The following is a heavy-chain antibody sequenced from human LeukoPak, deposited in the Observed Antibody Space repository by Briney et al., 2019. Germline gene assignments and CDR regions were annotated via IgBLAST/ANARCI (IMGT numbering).Heavy chain of an antibody. J-gene: IGHJ4*02. D-gene: IGHD3-22*01. V-gene: IGHV3-74*01. CDR1: GFTFSSYW. CDR2: INSDGSST. CDR3: ARVGPADYYDSSGYYSYFDY. Sequence: GGSLRLSCAASGFTFSSYWMHWVRQAPGKGLVWVSRINSDGSSTTYADSVKGRFTISRDNAKNTLYLQMNSLRAEDTAVYYCARVGPADYYDSSGYYSYFDYWGQGTLVTVSS.